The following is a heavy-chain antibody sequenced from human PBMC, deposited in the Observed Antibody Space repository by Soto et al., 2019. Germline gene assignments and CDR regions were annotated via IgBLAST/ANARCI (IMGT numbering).Heavy chain of an antibody. CDR2: IIPIFGTA. V-gene: IGHV1-69*01. Sequence: QVQLVQSGAEVKKPGSSVKVSCKASGGTFSSYAISWVRQAPGQGLEWMGGIIPIFGTANYAQKFQGRVTNTADESTSTAYEELRRLRSEDTAVYYCARSGFVVVPAAISYYYGMDVWGQGTTVTVSS. CDR1: GGTFSSYA. J-gene: IGHJ6*02. D-gene: IGHD2-2*02. CDR3: ARSGFVVVPAAISYYYGMDV.